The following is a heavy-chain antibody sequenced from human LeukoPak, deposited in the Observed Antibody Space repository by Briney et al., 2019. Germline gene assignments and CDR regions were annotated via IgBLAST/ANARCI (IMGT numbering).Heavy chain of an antibody. Sequence: GSLRLSCAASGFTFSSYGMHWVRQAPGKGLEWVAVISYDGSNKYYADSVKGRFTISRDNSKNTLYLQMNSLRAEDTAVYYCAKVGAYCGGDCYFDAFDIWGQGTMVTVSS. CDR3: AKVGAYCGGDCYFDAFDI. CDR2: ISYDGSNK. J-gene: IGHJ3*02. D-gene: IGHD2-21*02. V-gene: IGHV3-30*18. CDR1: GFTFSSYG.